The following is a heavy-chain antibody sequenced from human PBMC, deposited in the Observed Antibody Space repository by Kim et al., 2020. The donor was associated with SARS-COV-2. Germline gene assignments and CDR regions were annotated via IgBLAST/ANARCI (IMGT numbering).Heavy chain of an antibody. CDR1: GYTFTTYG. Sequence: ASVKVSCKASGYTFTTYGISWVRQAPGQGLEWMGWISTYNGHTNYAHKLQGRVTMTTDTSTGTAYMELWGLRSDDTAVYYCARDLSDIVIVPAANPFDYWGQGSLVTVSS. J-gene: IGHJ4*02. D-gene: IGHD2-2*01. CDR2: ISTYNGHT. CDR3: ARDLSDIVIVPAANPFDY. V-gene: IGHV1-18*01.